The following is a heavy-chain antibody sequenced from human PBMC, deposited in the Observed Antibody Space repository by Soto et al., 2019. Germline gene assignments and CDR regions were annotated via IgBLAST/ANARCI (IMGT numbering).Heavy chain of an antibody. CDR3: AKLSCTSSTCYFPGWFDP. D-gene: IGHD2-2*01. J-gene: IGHJ5*02. CDR1: GDSISGGASF. CDR2: VYYSGSS. Sequence: SETLSLTCTVSGDSISGGASFWSWIRQPPGKGLEWIANVYYSGSSYYNPSLKSRLTISVDTTKNQFSLQLKSMTAADTAVYYCAKLSCTSSTCYFPGWFDPWGQGTLVT. V-gene: IGHV4-31*03.